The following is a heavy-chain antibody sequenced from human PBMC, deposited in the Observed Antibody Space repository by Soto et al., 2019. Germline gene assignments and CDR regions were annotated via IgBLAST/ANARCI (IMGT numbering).Heavy chain of an antibody. CDR1: GYTLTELS. CDR3: ASYCSGGSCYSNYYYGMDV. D-gene: IGHD2-15*01. CDR2: FDPEDGET. Sequence: ASVKVSCKVSGYTLTELSMHWVRQAPGKGLEWMGGFDPEDGETIYAQKFQGRVTMTEDTSTDTAYMELSSLRSEDTAVYYCASYCSGGSCYSNYYYGMDVWGQGTTVTVSS. V-gene: IGHV1-24*01. J-gene: IGHJ6*02.